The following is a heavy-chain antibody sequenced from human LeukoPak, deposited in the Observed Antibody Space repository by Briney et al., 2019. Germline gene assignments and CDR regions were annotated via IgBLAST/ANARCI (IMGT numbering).Heavy chain of an antibody. Sequence: GGSLRLSCAASGFTFSNAWMSWVRQAPGKGLEWVGRIKSKTDGGTKDYAAPVKGRFTISRDDSKNTRYLQMNSLKTEDTAVYYCTPGGGAAAYSYWGQGTLVTVSS. J-gene: IGHJ4*02. CDR2: IKSKTDGGTK. D-gene: IGHD6-13*01. CDR1: GFTFSNAW. CDR3: TPGGGAAAYSY. V-gene: IGHV3-15*01.